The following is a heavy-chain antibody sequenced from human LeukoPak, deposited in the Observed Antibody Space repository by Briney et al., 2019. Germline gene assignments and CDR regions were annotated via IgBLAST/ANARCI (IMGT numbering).Heavy chain of an antibody. CDR2: ISTDGYTT. V-gene: IGHV3-74*01. CDR3: VVGGSPGY. CDR1: GLAFSAYK. D-gene: IGHD2-15*01. Sequence: GGSMRLSCAASGLAFSAYKMHWVRQALRQGLVGVSRISTDGYTTGYADFVQGRFTASRDNTKNTWSLEMNSLRAEDTAVYYCVVGGSPGYWGQGTLVTVSS. J-gene: IGHJ4*02.